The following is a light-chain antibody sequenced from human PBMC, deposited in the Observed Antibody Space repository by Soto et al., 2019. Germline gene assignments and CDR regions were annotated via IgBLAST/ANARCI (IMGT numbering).Light chain of an antibody. J-gene: IGKJ1*01. CDR1: QSVNSK. CDR2: DAS. CDR3: QQYDYWPRT. V-gene: IGKV3D-15*01. Sequence: EVVLTMSPGALSLSTGERATLSCRASQSVNSKLAWDQQKSGPAPRLIIYDASIRATGIPARFSGSASGTEFTLTISSLQSEDFAVYCCQQYDYWPRTFGQGTKVDIK.